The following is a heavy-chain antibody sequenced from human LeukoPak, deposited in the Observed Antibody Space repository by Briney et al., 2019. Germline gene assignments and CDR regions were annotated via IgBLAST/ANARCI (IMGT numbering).Heavy chain of an antibody. D-gene: IGHD6-19*01. CDR2: IYHSGST. Sequence: PSETLSLTCTVSGGSISSYYWSWIRQPAGKGLEWIGSIYHSGSTYYNPSLKSRVTISVDTSKNQFSLKLSSVTAADTAVYYCVYHSSGWYLFDYWGQGTLVTVSS. CDR1: GGSISSYY. V-gene: IGHV4-59*04. J-gene: IGHJ4*02. CDR3: VYHSSGWYLFDY.